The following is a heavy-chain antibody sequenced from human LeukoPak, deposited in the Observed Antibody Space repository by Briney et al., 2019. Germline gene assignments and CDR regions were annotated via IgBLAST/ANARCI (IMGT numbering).Heavy chain of an antibody. CDR2: IRSKAYGGTT. Sequence: PGGSLRLSCTASEFTFGDYAMSWVRQAPGKGLEWVGFIRSKAYGGTTEYAASVKGRFTISRDDSKSIAYLQMNSLKTEDTAVYYCTRNYYDSSGYYYYFDYWGQGTLVTVSS. CDR3: TRNYYDSSGYYYYFDY. J-gene: IGHJ4*02. D-gene: IGHD3-22*01. CDR1: EFTFGDYA. V-gene: IGHV3-49*04.